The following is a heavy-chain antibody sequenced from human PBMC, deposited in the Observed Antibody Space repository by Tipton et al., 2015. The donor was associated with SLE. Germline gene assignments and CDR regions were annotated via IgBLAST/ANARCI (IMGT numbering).Heavy chain of an antibody. CDR1: GFTFSSYW. CDR2: INGDGRRA. V-gene: IGHV3-74*01. CDR3: IRDLAGREGY. Sequence: SLRLSCAASGFTFSSYWMHWVRQAPGKGLVWVSRINGDGRRANYADSVKGRFTISRDNAKNTVYLQMNSLRAEDAAVYYCIRDLAGREGYWGQGTLVTVSS. J-gene: IGHJ4*02. D-gene: IGHD6-19*01.